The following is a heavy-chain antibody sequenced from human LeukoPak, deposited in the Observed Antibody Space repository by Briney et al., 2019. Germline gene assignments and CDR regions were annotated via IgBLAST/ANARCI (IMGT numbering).Heavy chain of an antibody. Sequence: SETLSLTCTVSGGSISSGDYYWSWIRQPPGKGLERIGYIYYSGSTYYNPSLKSRVTISVDTSKNQFSLKLSSVTAADTAVYYCARVNLYSNYVGPWGQGTLVTVSS. J-gene: IGHJ5*02. CDR1: GGSISSGDYY. V-gene: IGHV4-30-4*08. CDR2: IYYSGST. D-gene: IGHD4-11*01. CDR3: ARVNLYSNYVGP.